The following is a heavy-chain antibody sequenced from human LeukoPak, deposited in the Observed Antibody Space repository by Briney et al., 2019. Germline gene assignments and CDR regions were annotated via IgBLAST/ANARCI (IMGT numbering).Heavy chain of an antibody. V-gene: IGHV4-38-2*02. CDR3: ARDRPPYYYDSSGYPVNDAFDI. D-gene: IGHD3-22*01. Sequence: SETLSLTCTVSGYSISSGYYWGWIRQPPGKGLEWIGSIYHSGSTYYNPSLKSRVTISVDTSKNQFSLKLSSVTAADTAVYYCARDRPPYYYDSSGYPVNDAFDIWGQGTMVTVSS. CDR1: GYSISSGYY. CDR2: IYHSGST. J-gene: IGHJ3*02.